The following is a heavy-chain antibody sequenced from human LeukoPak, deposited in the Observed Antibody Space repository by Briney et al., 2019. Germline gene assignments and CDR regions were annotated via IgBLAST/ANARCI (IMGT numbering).Heavy chain of an antibody. J-gene: IGHJ6*03. CDR1: GYTFTSYG. CDR2: ISAYNGNT. D-gene: IGHD2-15*01. V-gene: IGHV1-18*01. CDR3: ARIVLEYYYYYYMDV. Sequence: ASVRVSCKASGYTFTSYGFNWVRQAPGQGLEWMGWISAYNGNTNYAQKLQGRVTMTTDTSTSTAYMELRSLRSDDTAVYYCARIVLEYYYYYYMDVWGKGTTVTVSS.